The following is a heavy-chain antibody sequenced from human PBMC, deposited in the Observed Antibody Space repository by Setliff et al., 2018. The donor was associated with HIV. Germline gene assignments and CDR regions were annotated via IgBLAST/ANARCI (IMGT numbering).Heavy chain of an antibody. Sequence: PSETLSLTCAVYGGSFSGYYWSWIRQPPGKGLEWIGEINHSGSTKYNPPLKSRVTISIDTSKNQFSLKLSSVTAADTAVYYCARVGYYDSSFDYWGQGTLVTVSS. D-gene: IGHD3-22*01. CDR1: GGSFSGYY. V-gene: IGHV4-34*01. CDR2: INHSGST. J-gene: IGHJ4*02. CDR3: ARVGYYDSSFDY.